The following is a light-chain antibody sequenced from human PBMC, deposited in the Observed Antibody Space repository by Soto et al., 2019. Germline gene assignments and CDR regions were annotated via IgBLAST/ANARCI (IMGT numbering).Light chain of an antibody. V-gene: IGLV1-47*01. CDR2: RNN. CDR1: SSNIGSNY. CDR3: AACDDSLSGVV. J-gene: IGLJ2*01. Sequence: QSVLTQPPSASGTPGQRVTISFSGSSSNIGSNYVYWYQQLPGTAPKLLIYRNNQRPSGVPDRFSGSKSGTSASLAISGLRSEYEADYYCAACDDSLSGVVFGGGTKLTVL.